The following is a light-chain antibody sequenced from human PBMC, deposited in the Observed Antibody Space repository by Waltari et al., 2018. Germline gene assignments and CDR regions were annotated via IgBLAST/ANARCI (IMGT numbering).Light chain of an antibody. CDR2: HTS. CDR3: QKYDFLPAT. CDR1: QGVGKY. V-gene: IGKV3-20*01. J-gene: IGKJ1*01. Sequence: EIVLTQSPGTLSLSPGESATLSCRASQGVGKYLAWYQQKPRQAPRLLLYHTSIRATGIPDMFSGSGYGTDFSLTISRLEPEDFAVYYCQKYDFLPATFGQGTTVEIK.